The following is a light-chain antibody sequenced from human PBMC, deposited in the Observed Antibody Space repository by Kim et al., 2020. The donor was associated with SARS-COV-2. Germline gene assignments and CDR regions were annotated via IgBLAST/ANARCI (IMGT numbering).Light chain of an antibody. CDR2: DAS. CDR3: HQYIRSPYS. CDR1: QRISSNY. J-gene: IGKJ2*03. Sequence: LSPGERATLSCRANQRISSNYLAWYQHRPGQSPRLLSHDASNRATGIPDRFSGSGSGTDFTLTISRLEPEDFAVYYCHQYIRSPYSFGQGTKLEI. V-gene: IGKV3-20*01.